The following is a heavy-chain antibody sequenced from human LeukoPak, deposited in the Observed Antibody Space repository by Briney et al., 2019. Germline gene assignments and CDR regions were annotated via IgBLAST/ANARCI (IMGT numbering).Heavy chain of an antibody. CDR2: IYYSGST. CDR1: GGSISSSGYY. J-gene: IGHJ5*02. V-gene: IGHV4-39*01. Sequence: SETLSPTCTVSGGSISSSGYYWGWIRQPPGKGLEWIASIYYSGSTYYNPSLKSRVTISVDTSKNQLSLKLSSLTAADTAVYYCARHEYSGSYYGLSWFDPWGQGTLVTVSS. CDR3: ARHEYSGSYYGLSWFDP. D-gene: IGHD1-26*01.